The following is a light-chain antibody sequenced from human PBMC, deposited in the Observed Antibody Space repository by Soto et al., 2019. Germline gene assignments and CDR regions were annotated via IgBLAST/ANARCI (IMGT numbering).Light chain of an antibody. V-gene: IGLV1-51*01. CDR2: DND. Sequence: QSVLTQPPSVSAAPGQPVTISCSGSSSNIGDNYVSWYQHLPVTAPKLVVYDNDRRPSGIPGRFSGSKSGTSATLVITGLQTGDEADYYCGTWDDRLDGNYVFGTGTKVTVL. J-gene: IGLJ1*01. CDR1: SSNIGDNY. CDR3: GTWDDRLDGNYV.